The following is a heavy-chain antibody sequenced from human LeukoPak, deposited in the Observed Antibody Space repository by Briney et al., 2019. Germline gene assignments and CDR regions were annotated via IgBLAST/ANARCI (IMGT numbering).Heavy chain of an antibody. CDR1: GFTFSSYS. CDR3: ARDRGPHSSWSFYYYYGMDV. J-gene: IGHJ6*02. CDR2: ISSSSSTI. V-gene: IGHV3-48*02. Sequence: GGSLRLSCAASGFTFSSYSMNWVRQAPGKGLEWVSYISSSSSTIYYADSVKGRFTISRDNAKNSLYLQMNSLRDEDTAVYYCARDRGPHSSWSFYYYYGMDVWGQGTTVTVSS. D-gene: IGHD6-13*01.